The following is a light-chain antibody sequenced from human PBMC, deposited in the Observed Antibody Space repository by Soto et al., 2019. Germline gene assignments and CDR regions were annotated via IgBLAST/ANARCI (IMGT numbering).Light chain of an antibody. J-gene: IGLJ3*02. Sequence: QSALTQPASVTGSPGQSITISCTGTSSDVGGHNYVSWYQQHPGKVPKLMIYEVSNRPSGVSNRFFGSKSGNTASLTISGLQAEDEADYYCSSYTSSRVFGGGTKVTVL. CDR2: EVS. V-gene: IGLV2-14*01. CDR1: SSDVGGHNY. CDR3: SSYTSSRV.